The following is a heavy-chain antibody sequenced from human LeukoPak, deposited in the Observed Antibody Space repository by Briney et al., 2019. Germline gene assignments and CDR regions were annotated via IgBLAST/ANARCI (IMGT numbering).Heavy chain of an antibody. CDR1: GGTFSSYA. Sequence: ASVKVSCKASGGTFSSYAISWVRQAPGQGLEWMGWISAYNGNTNYAQKLQGRVTMTTDTSTSTAYMELRSLRSDDTAVYYCARAPTTVTTLADYWGQGTLVTVSS. CDR3: ARAPTTVTTLADY. V-gene: IGHV1-18*01. CDR2: ISAYNGNT. J-gene: IGHJ4*02. D-gene: IGHD4-17*01.